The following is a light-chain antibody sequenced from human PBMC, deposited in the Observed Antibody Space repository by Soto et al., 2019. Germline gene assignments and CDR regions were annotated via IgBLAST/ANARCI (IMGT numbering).Light chain of an antibody. Sequence: QSALTQPASVSGSPGQSIIISCTGTSSDVGAFNYVSWYQQHPGKAPKLLIYEVSNRPSGVSNRFSGSKSGITASLIISGLQPEDEADYYCSSYTTSSTLVVFGGGTKLTVL. J-gene: IGLJ2*01. CDR2: EVS. V-gene: IGLV2-14*01. CDR3: SSYTTSSTLVV. CDR1: SSDVGAFNY.